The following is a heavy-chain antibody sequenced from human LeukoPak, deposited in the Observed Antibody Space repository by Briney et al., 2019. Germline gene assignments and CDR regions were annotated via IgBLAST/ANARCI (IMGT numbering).Heavy chain of an antibody. CDR1: GFTFSSYG. D-gene: IGHD1-26*01. CDR2: IRYDGSNK. J-gene: IGHJ4*02. CDR3: AKCIYRYSGGYGSDY. V-gene: IGHV3-30*02. Sequence: PGGSLRLSCAASGFTFSSYGMHWVRQAPGKGLEWVAFIRYDGSNKYYADSVKGRFTISRDNSKNTLYLQMNSLRAEDTAVYYCAKCIYRYSGGYGSDYWGQGTLVTVSS.